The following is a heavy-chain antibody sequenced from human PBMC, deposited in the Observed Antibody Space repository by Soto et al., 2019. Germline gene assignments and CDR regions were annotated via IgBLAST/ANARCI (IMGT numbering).Heavy chain of an antibody. CDR3: ASGYRMKILGVVITNWFDP. J-gene: IGHJ5*02. V-gene: IGHV1-18*01. Sequence: ASVKVSCKASGYTFTSYGISWVRQAPGQGLEWMGWISAYNGNTNYAQKLQGRVTMTTDTSTSTAYMELRSLRSDDTAVYYCASGYRMKILGVVITNWFDPWGQGTLVTVSS. D-gene: IGHD3-3*01. CDR2: ISAYNGNT. CDR1: GYTFTSYG.